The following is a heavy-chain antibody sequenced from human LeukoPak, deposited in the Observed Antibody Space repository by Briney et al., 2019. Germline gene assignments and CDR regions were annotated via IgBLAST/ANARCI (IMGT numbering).Heavy chain of an antibody. CDR1: GGTFSSYA. V-gene: IGHV1-69*06. J-gene: IGHJ5*02. Sequence: ASVKVSCKASGGTFSSYAISWVRQAPGQGLEWMGGIIPIFGTANYAQKFQGRVTITADKSTSTAYMELSSLRSEDAAVYYCASDNVDIVATPIDHNWIDPWGQGTLVTVSS. CDR2: IIPIFGTA. CDR3: ASDNVDIVATPIDHNWIDP. D-gene: IGHD5-12*01.